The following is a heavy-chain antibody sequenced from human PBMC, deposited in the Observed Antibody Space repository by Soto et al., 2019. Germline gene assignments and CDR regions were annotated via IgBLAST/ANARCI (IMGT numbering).Heavy chain of an antibody. J-gene: IGHJ3*02. V-gene: IGHV4-34*01. Sequence: SETLSLTCAVYAGSFSHYYWNWIRQSPGKGLEWIGKIKHSGSSNYNPSLRSRVSISVDMSKNQFSLRLTSVTAADTAVYYCARGGSSDWQVALDICGQGRMVT. CDR2: IKHSGSS. CDR1: AGSFSHYY. D-gene: IGHD6-19*01. CDR3: ARGGSSDWQVALDI.